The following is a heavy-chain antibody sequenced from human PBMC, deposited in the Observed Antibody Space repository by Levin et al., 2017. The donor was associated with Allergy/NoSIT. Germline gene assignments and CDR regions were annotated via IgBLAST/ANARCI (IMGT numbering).Heavy chain of an antibody. D-gene: IGHD2-8*01. CDR3: AKDNGHY. Sequence: GESLKISCAASGFTFSSYAMNWVRQAPGKGLEWVSAISYSGGSPYYADSVKGRFTISRDNSKKPPYLQMSSLRAEDTAIYYCAKDNGHYWGQGTLVTVSS. CDR1: GFTFSSYA. CDR2: ISYSGGSP. J-gene: IGHJ4*02. V-gene: IGHV3-23*01.